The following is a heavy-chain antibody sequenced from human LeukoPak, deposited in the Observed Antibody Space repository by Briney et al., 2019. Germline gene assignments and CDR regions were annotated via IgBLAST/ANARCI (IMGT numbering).Heavy chain of an antibody. Sequence: PGRSLRLSCAASGFTFDDYAMHWVRQAPGKGLEWVSGISWDSGSIDYADSVRGRFTISRDNAKNSLYLQMNSLRPEDTALYYCAKDIATITGTTSSFDYWGQGTLVTVSS. D-gene: IGHD1-7*01. CDR2: ISWDSGSI. CDR1: GFTFDDYA. J-gene: IGHJ4*02. V-gene: IGHV3-9*01. CDR3: AKDIATITGTTSSFDY.